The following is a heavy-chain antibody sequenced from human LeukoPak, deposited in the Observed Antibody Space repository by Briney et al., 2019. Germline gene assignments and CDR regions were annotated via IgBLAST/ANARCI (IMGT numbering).Heavy chain of an antibody. J-gene: IGHJ3*02. CDR2: IYTSGST. V-gene: IGHV4-4*07. CDR3: ARVFYDSSGYPLDAFDI. CDR1: GGSISSYY. D-gene: IGHD3-22*01. Sequence: KPSETLSLTCTVPGGSISSYYWSWIRQPAGKGLEWIGRIYTSGSTNYNPSLKSRVTMSVDTSKNQFSLKLSSVTAADTAVYYCARVFYDSSGYPLDAFDIWGQGTMVTVSS.